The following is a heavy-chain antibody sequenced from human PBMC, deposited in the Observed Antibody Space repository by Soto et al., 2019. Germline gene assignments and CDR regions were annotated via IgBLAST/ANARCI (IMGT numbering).Heavy chain of an antibody. CDR3: AREVVTAGGKNYFDP. J-gene: IGHJ5*02. D-gene: IGHD2-21*02. CDR2: VYHTGDT. V-gene: IGHV4-4*02. Sequence: SETLSLTCECSRGTVASCHLSNSVRQSPGGGLEWIGNVYHTGDTNLNPSLQSRVTIPVDKSNNQFSLRLNSLTAADTAVYFCAREVVTAGGKNYFDPWGPGTLVTVSS. CDR1: RGTVASCHL.